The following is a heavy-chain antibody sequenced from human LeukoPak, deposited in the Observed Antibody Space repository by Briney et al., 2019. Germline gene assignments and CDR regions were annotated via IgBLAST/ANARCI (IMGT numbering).Heavy chain of an antibody. V-gene: IGHV4-61*01. CDR3: ARGRLGGSGSYYNVLDY. CDR1: GDSISSSSYY. Sequence: SETLSLTRTVSGDSISSSSYYWSWIRQPPGKGLEWIGYISYSESTNYNPSLKSRVTISVDTSRNQFSLKLSSVTAADTAVYYCARGRLGGSGSYYNVLDYWGQRTLVTVSS. D-gene: IGHD3-10*01. J-gene: IGHJ4*02. CDR2: ISYSEST.